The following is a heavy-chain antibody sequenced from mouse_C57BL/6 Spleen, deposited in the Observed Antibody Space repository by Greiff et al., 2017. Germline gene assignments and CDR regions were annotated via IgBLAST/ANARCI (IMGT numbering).Heavy chain of an antibody. D-gene: IGHD2-4*01. CDR2: IDPSDSYT. CDR3: ARGGLPLAY. J-gene: IGHJ3*01. V-gene: IGHV1-69*01. Sequence: QVQLQQPGAELVMPGASVKLSCKASGYTFTSYWMHWVKQRPGQGLEWIGEIDPSDSYTNYNQKFKGKSTLTVDKSSSTAYMQLSSLTSEDSAVYYCARGGLPLAYWGQGTLFTVSA. CDR1: GYTFTSYW.